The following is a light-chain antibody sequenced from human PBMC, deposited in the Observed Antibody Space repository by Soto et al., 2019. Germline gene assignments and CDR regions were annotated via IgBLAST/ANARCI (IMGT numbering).Light chain of an antibody. Sequence: EILMTQSPATLSVSPGDRATLSCRASQSISNKVAWYQQKPGQSPRLLIYDASTRATGVPARFSGSGSGTEFTLTISSLQSEDFAVSFCQQYSNWPPVYTFGQGTKLDIK. CDR1: QSISNK. CDR3: QQYSNWPPVYT. J-gene: IGKJ2*01. V-gene: IGKV3D-15*01. CDR2: DAS.